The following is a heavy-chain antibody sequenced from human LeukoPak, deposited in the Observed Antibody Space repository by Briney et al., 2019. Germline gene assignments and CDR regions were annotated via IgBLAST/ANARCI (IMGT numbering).Heavy chain of an antibody. CDR3: AIGYCSSTSCPPHPMDV. D-gene: IGHD2-2*01. Sequence: ASVKVSCKASGYTFTGYYMHWVRQAPGQGLEWMGWINPNSGGTNYAQKFQGRVTMTRDTSISTAYMELSRLRSDDTAVYYCAIGYCSSTSCPPHPMDVWGKGTTVTVSS. V-gene: IGHV1-2*02. CDR1: GYTFTGYY. J-gene: IGHJ6*03. CDR2: INPNSGGT.